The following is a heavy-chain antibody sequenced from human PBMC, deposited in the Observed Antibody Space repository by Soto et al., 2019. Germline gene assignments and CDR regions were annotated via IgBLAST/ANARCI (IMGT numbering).Heavy chain of an antibody. CDR3: ARERSYWNDVGPD. CDR1: GFAFKYAR. Sequence: PGGSLRLSCAASGFAFKYARMTWVRQAPGKGLEWVGHIRSNIEGATTAYAAPVKGRFTISRDNANNSLYLQMNRLRAEDTAVYLCARERSYWNDVGPDWGQGTLVSVSS. CDR2: IRSNIEGATT. V-gene: IGHV3-15*01. J-gene: IGHJ4*02. D-gene: IGHD1-1*01.